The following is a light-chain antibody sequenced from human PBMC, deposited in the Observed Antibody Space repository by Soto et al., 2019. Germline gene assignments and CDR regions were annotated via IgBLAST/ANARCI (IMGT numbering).Light chain of an antibody. Sequence: HSVLTQPASVSGSPGQSITISCTGTTSDVGGYNYVSWYQQHPGKAPKLMIYEVTHRPSGVSDRFSASKSGNTASLTISGLQAEDEADYYCNSFRVSHLYVFGTGTKVTVL. CDR2: EVT. CDR1: TSDVGGYNY. V-gene: IGLV2-14*01. CDR3: NSFRVSHLYV. J-gene: IGLJ1*01.